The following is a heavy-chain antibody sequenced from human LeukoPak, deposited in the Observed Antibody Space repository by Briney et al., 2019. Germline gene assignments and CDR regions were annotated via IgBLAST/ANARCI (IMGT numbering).Heavy chain of an antibody. V-gene: IGHV3-23*01. J-gene: IGHJ6*02. CDR1: GFTFSSYA. D-gene: IGHD3-10*01. CDR3: AKDRDGLLWFGELNYYYYGMDV. Sequence: GGSLRLSCTASGFTFSSYAMSWVHQAPGKGLEWVSAISGSGGSTYYADSVKGRFTISRDNSKNTLYLQMNSLRAEDTAVYYCAKDRDGLLWFGELNYYYYGMDVWGQGTTVTVSS. CDR2: ISGSGGST.